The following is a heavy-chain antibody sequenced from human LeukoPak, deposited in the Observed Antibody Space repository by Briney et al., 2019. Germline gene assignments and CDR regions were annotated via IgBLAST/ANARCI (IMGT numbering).Heavy chain of an antibody. Sequence: ASETLPLTCTVSGGSISSYYWSWIRQPPGKGLEWIGYIYYSGSTNYNPSLKSRVTISVDTSKNQFSLKLSSVTAADTAVYYCARDSSAVDTAMVRGWFDPWGQGTLVTVSS. J-gene: IGHJ5*02. CDR1: GGSISSYY. CDR2: IYYSGST. CDR3: ARDSSAVDTAMVRGWFDP. V-gene: IGHV4-59*01. D-gene: IGHD5-18*01.